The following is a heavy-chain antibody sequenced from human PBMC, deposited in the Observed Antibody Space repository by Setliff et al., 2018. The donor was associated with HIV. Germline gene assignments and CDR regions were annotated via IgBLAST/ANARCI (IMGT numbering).Heavy chain of an antibody. CDR1: GYTFTNYD. Sequence: ASVKVSCKASGYTFTNYDMNWVRQAPGQGLEWMGWINTNTGNPTYAQGFTGRFVFSLDTSVSTASLHIISLKAEDTAVYYCARGVSSSWYLKVGYYFDYWGQGTLGTV. CDR3: ARGVSSSWYLKVGYYFDY. CDR2: INTNTGNP. D-gene: IGHD6-13*01. V-gene: IGHV7-4-1*02. J-gene: IGHJ4*02.